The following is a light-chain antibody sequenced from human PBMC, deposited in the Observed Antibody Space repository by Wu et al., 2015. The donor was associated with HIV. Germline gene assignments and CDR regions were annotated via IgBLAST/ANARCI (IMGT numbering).Light chain of an antibody. CDR3: QQYNDWPPKLT. CDR2: GAS. V-gene: IGKV3-15*01. J-gene: IGKJ4*01. CDR1: QTVTSGY. Sequence: EVVLTQSPGTLSLSPGERATLSCRSSQTVTSGYLAWYQQKPGQAPRLLIYGASTRATGIPARFSGSGSGTEFTLTISNMQSEDFAVYYCQQYNDWPPKLTFGGGTKVEIK.